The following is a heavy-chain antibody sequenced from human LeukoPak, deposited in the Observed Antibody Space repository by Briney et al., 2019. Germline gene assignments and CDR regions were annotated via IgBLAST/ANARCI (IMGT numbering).Heavy chain of an antibody. CDR3: ARTKYSYGYGSFDY. J-gene: IGHJ4*02. CDR2: ISAYNGNT. D-gene: IGHD5-18*01. V-gene: IGHV1-18*01. CDR1: GYTLTSYG. Sequence: GASVKVSCKASGYTLTSYGISWVRQAPGQGLEWMGWISAYNGNTNYAQKLQGRVTMTTDTSTSTAYMELRSLRSDDTAVYYCARTKYSYGYGSFDYWGQGTLVTVSS.